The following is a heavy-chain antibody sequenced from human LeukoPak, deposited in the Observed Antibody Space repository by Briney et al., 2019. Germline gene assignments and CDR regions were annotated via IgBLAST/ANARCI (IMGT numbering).Heavy chain of an antibody. Sequence: GGSLRLSCAASGFTFSDYYMSWLRQAPGKGLEWVSYSSSSGSTIYYADSVKGRFAISRDNAKNSLYLQMNSLRAEDTAVYYCARRRDFIDYWGQGTLVTVSS. CDR1: GFTFSDYY. V-gene: IGHV3-11*01. CDR2: SSSSGSTI. J-gene: IGHJ4*02. D-gene: IGHD3/OR15-3a*01. CDR3: ARRRDFIDY.